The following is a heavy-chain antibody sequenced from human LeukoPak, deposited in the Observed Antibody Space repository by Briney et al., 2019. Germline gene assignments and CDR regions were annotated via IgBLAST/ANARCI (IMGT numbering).Heavy chain of an antibody. J-gene: IGHJ6*03. V-gene: IGHV4-39*07. CDR1: GGSISSSSYY. D-gene: IGHD6-13*01. CDR2: IYYSGST. CDR3: ARGAYSTTYYYYYMDV. Sequence: SETLSLTCTVPGGSISSSSYYWGWIRQPPGRGLEWIGSIYYSGSTYYNPSLKSRVTISVDTSKNQFSLKLSSATAADTAVYYCARGAYSTTYYYYYMDVWGKGTTVTVSS.